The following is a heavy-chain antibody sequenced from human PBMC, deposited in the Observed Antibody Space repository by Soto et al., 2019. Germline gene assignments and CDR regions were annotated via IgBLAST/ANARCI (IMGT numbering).Heavy chain of an antibody. CDR1: GFTFSSYA. V-gene: IGHV3-23*01. D-gene: IGHD6-6*01. Sequence: GGSLRLSCAASGFTFSSYAMSWVRQAPGKGLEWVSAISGSGGSTYYADSVKGRFTISRDNSKNTLYLQMNSLRAEDTAVYYCAKDGSSSFYIEYFQHWGQGTLVTVSS. CDR2: ISGSGGST. J-gene: IGHJ1*01. CDR3: AKDGSSSFYIEYFQH.